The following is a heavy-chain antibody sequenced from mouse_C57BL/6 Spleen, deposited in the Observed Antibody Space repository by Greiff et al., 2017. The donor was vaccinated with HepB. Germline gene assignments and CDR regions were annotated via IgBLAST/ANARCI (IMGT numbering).Heavy chain of an antibody. J-gene: IGHJ2*01. V-gene: IGHV1-69*01. D-gene: IGHD1-1*01. CDR3: ASRYYYGSSLYY. Sequence: QVQLQQPGAELVMPGASVKLSCKASGYTFTSYWMHWVKQRPGQGLEWIGEIDPSDSYTNYNQKFKGKSTLTVDKSSSTAYMQLSSLTSEDSAVYYCASRYYYGSSLYYWGQGTTLTVSS. CDR1: GYTFTSYW. CDR2: IDPSDSYT.